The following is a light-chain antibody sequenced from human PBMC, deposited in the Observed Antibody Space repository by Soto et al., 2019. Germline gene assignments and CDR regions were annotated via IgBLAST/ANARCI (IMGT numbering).Light chain of an antibody. Sequence: EIVLTQSPATLSLSPGERATLSCRAGQSLNIYLAWYQQKPGQAPRLLIYGASIRAAGIPARFSGSGSGTDFTLTISSLEPEDFAVYYCQQRYSWPLTFGGGTKVEIK. CDR1: QSLNIY. CDR3: QQRYSWPLT. CDR2: GAS. V-gene: IGKV3-11*01. J-gene: IGKJ4*01.